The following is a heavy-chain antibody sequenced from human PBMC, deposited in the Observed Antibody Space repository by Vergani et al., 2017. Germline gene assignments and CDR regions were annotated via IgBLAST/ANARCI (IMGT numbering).Heavy chain of an antibody. Sequence: EVQLLESGGGLVQPGGSRRLSCAGAGFTFDTYTMAYVRQAPGKGLEWVATISSGGGDIFYADSVKGRFTISRDNSKNTLFLQMNSLKDEDTAVHYCTTAWGLYYLHGEYFQYWGQGTLVSVSS. V-gene: IGHV3-23*01. D-gene: IGHD3-10*01. CDR3: TTAWGLYYLHGEYFQY. CDR1: GFTFDTYT. CDR2: ISSGGGDI. J-gene: IGHJ1*01.